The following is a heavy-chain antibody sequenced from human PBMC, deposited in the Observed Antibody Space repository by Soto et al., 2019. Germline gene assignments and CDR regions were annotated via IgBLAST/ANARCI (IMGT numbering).Heavy chain of an antibody. CDR2: IWYDGSNK. Sequence: PVGSLRLSCAASVFSFSSYGMHWLRQSLGKGLEWVAVIWYDGSNKYYADSVKGRFTISRDNSKNTLYLQMNSLRAEDTAVYYCARSNTYSEYYDTRGIASFDIWRQGTMVTVS. D-gene: IGHD3-22*01. CDR3: ARSNTYSEYYDTRGIASFDI. CDR1: VFSFSSYG. V-gene: IGHV3-33*01. J-gene: IGHJ3*02.